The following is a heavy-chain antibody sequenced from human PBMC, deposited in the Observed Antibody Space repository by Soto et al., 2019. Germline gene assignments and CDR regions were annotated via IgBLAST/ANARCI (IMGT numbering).Heavy chain of an antibody. J-gene: IGHJ5*02. CDR3: ARQIGYCSGGSCYSALNWFDP. Sequence: PSETLSLTCTVSGGSISSSSYYWGWIRQPPGKGLEWIGSIYYSGSTYYNPSLKSRVTISVDTSKNQFSLKLSSVTAADTAVYYCARQIGYCSGGSCYSALNWFDPWGQGTLVTVSS. V-gene: IGHV4-39*01. CDR1: GGSISSSSYY. CDR2: IYYSGST. D-gene: IGHD2-15*01.